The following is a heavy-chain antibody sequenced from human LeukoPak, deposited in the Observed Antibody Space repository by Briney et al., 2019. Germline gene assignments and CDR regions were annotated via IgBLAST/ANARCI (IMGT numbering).Heavy chain of an antibody. J-gene: IGHJ4*02. V-gene: IGHV1-2*02. CDR3: ARVHTIFGVVPGRFFDY. D-gene: IGHD3-3*01. CDR1: GYTFTGYY. Sequence: GASVKVSCKASGYTFTGYYMHWVRQAPGQGLEWMGWINPNSGGTNYAQKFQGRVTMTRDTSISTAYMELNRLRSDDTAVYYCARVHTIFGVVPGRFFDYWGQGTLVTVSS. CDR2: INPNSGGT.